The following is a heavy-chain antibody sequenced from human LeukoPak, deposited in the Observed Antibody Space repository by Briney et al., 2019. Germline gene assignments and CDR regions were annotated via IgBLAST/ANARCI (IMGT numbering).Heavy chain of an antibody. CDR1: GGTFSSYA. CDR2: IIPIFGTA. V-gene: IGHV1-69*05. J-gene: IGHJ4*02. CDR3: ARGSGSYTFDY. Sequence: EASVKVSCKASGGTFSSYAISWVRQAPGQGLEWMGGIIPIFGTANYAQKFQGRVTITTDESTSTAYMELSSLRSEDTAVYYCARGSGSYTFDYWGQGTQATVSS. D-gene: IGHD1-26*01.